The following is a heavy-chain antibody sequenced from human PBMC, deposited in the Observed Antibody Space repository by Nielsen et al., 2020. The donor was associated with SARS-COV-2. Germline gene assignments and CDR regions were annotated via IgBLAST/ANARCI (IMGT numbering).Heavy chain of an antibody. D-gene: IGHD1-26*01. J-gene: IGHJ3*02. V-gene: IGHV4-39*01. Sequence: WIRQPPGKGLEWIGSIYYSGSTYYNPSLKSRVTISVDTSKNQFSLKLSSVTAADTAVYYCARHYRTVGAYGGAFDIWGQGTMVTVSS. CDR3: ARHYRTVGAYGGAFDI. CDR2: IYYSGST.